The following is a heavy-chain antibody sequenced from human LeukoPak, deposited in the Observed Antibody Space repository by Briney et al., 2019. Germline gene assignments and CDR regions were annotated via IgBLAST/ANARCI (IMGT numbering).Heavy chain of an antibody. CDR3: ARGSRYYDFWSGYHFDC. CDR1: GYTFTTYA. V-gene: IGHV1-8*01. CDR2: MNPNSGNT. J-gene: IGHJ4*02. D-gene: IGHD3-3*01. Sequence: ASVTVSCKASGYTFTTYAMHWVRQAPGQGLEWMGWMNPNSGNTGYAQKFQGRVTMTRNTSISTAYMELSSLRSEDTAVYYCARGSRYYDFWSGYHFDCWGQGTLVTVSS.